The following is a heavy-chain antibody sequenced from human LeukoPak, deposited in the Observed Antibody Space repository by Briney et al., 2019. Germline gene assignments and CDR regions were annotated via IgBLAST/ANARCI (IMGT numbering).Heavy chain of an antibody. CDR3: ARGRAALSI. D-gene: IGHD6-13*01. Sequence: SETLSLTCAVYGGSSSGYYWSWIRQPPGKGLEWIGEINHSGSTNYNPSLKSRVTISVDTSKNQFSLKLSSVTAADTAVYYCARGRAALSIWGQGTMVTVSS. J-gene: IGHJ3*02. V-gene: IGHV4-34*01. CDR2: INHSGST. CDR1: GGSSSGYY.